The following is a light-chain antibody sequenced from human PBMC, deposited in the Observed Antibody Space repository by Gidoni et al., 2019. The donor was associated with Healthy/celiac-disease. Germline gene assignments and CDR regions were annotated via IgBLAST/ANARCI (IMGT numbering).Light chain of an antibody. J-gene: IGKJ1*01. CDR2: SAS. CDR3: QQSYSTPWT. Sequence: DIQMTQTTSSLSASVGDRVTITCRASQSISSYLNWYQQKPGKAPQLLIYSASSLQSGVPSRFIGSGSGTDFTLTISSLQPEDFATYYCQQSYSTPWTFGQXTQVEIK. V-gene: IGKV1-39*01. CDR1: QSISSY.